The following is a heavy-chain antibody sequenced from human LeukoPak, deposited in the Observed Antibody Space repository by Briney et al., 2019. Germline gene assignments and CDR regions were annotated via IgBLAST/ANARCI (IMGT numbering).Heavy chain of an antibody. V-gene: IGHV4-61*01. CDR1: GGSVSSGSYY. CDR2: IYYSGST. CDR3: ARGMKWFDP. J-gene: IGHJ5*02. Sequence: SETLSLTCTVSGGSVSSGSYYWSWMRQPPGKGLEWIGYIYYSGSTNYNPSLKSRVTISVDTSKNQFSLKLSSVTAADTAVYYCARGMKWFDPWGQGTLVTVSS.